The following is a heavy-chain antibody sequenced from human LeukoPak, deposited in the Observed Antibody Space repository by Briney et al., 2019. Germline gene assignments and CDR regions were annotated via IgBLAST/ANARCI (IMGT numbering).Heavy chain of an antibody. J-gene: IGHJ4*02. CDR2: IYYSGST. CDR3: ASYYGYSYGSFDY. Sequence: SQTLSLTCTVSGGSISSGDYYWSWIRQPPGKGLEWIGYIYYSGSTYYNPSHKSRVTISVDTSKNQFSLKLSSVTAADTAVYYCASYYGYSYGSFDYWGQGTLVTVSS. CDR1: GGSISSGDYY. D-gene: IGHD5-18*01. V-gene: IGHV4-30-4*08.